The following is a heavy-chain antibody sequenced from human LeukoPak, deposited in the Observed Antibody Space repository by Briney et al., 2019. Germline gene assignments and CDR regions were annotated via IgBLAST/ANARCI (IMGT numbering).Heavy chain of an antibody. CDR3: ATGPKGSSGYNWFDP. D-gene: IGHD6-19*01. V-gene: IGHV1-24*01. J-gene: IGHJ5*02. CDR2: FDPEDGET. CDR1: GYTLTELS. Sequence: ASVKVSCKVSGYTLTELSMHWVRQAPGKGLEWMGGFDPEDGETIYAQKFQGRVTMTEDTSTDTAYMELSSLRSEDTAVCYCATGPKGSSGYNWFDPWGQGTLVTVSS.